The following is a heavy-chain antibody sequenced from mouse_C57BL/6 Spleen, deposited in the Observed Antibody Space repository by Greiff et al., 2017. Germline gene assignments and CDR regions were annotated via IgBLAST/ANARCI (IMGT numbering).Heavy chain of an antibody. CDR3: ARRYDYDFDY. J-gene: IGHJ2*01. D-gene: IGHD2-4*01. V-gene: IGHV1-50*01. CDR2: IDPSDSYT. CDR1: GYTFTSYW. Sequence: QVQLQQSGAELVKPGASVKLSCKASGYTFTSYWMQWVKQRPGQGLEWIGEIDPSDSYTNYNQKFKGKATLTVDTSSSTAYMQLSSLTSEDSAVYYCARRYDYDFDYWGQGTTLTVSS.